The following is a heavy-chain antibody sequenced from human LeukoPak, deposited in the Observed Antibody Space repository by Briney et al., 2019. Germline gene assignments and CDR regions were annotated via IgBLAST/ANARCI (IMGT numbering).Heavy chain of an antibody. Sequence: SETLSLTCTVSGGSISSGSYYRSWIRQPAGKGLEWIGRIYTSGSTNYNPSLKSRVTTSVDTFKNQFSLKLSSVTAADTAVYYCAREERQWFGDRAPDYWGQGTLVTVSS. CDR2: IYTSGST. CDR3: AREERQWFGDRAPDY. D-gene: IGHD3-10*01. V-gene: IGHV4-61*02. J-gene: IGHJ4*02. CDR1: GGSISSGSYY.